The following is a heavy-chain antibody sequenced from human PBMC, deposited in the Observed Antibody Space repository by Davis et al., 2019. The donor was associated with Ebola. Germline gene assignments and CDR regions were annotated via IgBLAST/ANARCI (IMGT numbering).Heavy chain of an antibody. CDR1: GYSFTSYW. Sequence: GESLKISCKGSGYSFTSYWISWVRQMPGKGLEWMGRIDPSDSYTNYSPSFQGHVTISADKSISTAYLQWSSLKASDTAMYYCARSYIVVVPAANTYYYYMDVWGKGTTVTVSS. CDR2: IDPSDSYT. J-gene: IGHJ6*03. V-gene: IGHV5-10-1*01. D-gene: IGHD2-2*01. CDR3: ARSYIVVVPAANTYYYYMDV.